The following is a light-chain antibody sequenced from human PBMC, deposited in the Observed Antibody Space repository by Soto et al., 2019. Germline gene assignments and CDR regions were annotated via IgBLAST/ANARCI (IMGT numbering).Light chain of an antibody. CDR2: GAS. V-gene: IGKV3-15*01. J-gene: IGKJ1*01. CDR3: QQYFEWPPMT. CDR1: ETVATN. Sequence: EVVMTQSTATLSVSPGERATLSCRASETVATNLAWYQQKPGQAPRLLISGASTRAAGISDRFRGSGSGTEFTLTISSLRSEDSAIYYCQQYFEWPPMTFGQGTKV.